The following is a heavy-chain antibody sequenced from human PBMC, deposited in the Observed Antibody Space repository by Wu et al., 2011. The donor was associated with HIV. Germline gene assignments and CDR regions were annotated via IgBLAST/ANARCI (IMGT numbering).Heavy chain of an antibody. V-gene: IGHV1-46*01. D-gene: IGHD1-26*01. CDR2: INPSGGST. J-gene: IGHJ4*02. Sequence: QVQLVQSGAEVKKPGASVKVSCKASGDTFTGYYMQWVRQAPGQGLEWMGIINPSGGSTTYTKKFQGRVTMTRDTSTNTVYMELSSLGSEDTAVFYCARDLVGAHYFDYWGQGTWSPSPQ. CDR3: ARDLVGAHYFDY. CDR1: GDTFTGYY.